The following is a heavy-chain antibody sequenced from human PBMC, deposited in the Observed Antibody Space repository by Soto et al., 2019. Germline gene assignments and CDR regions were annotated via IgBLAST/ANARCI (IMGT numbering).Heavy chain of an antibody. CDR2: INARNDGT. CDR3: ARRLGGGGDYFYGMDV. D-gene: IGHD3-16*01. CDR1: GYTFTEFY. J-gene: IGHJ6*02. V-gene: IGHV1-2*02. Sequence: QVQLVQSGPEMKKPGASVKVSCKTSGYTFTEFYIHWMRQVPGRGLEWMGWINARNDGTKFAEKFKAALTRTSAPSISTSYMEPSSLTLADTAVYYCARRLGGGGDYFYGMDVWGQGTAVTVSS.